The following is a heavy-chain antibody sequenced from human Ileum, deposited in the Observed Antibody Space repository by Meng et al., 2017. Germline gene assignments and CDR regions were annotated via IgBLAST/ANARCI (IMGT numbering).Heavy chain of an antibody. D-gene: IGHD6-19*01. V-gene: IGHV4-4*02. J-gene: IGHJ4*02. CDR1: GASISSGNW. CDR3: ARHIGVPGTRGFDY. Sequence: QGHRQDAGPGLVQPSETLSLTCSCSGASISSGNWWSWVRQSPGKGLEWIGEMYHSGTTNYNPSLKSRVTISLDTSKNQLSLKLTSVTAADTAVYYCARHIGVPGTRGFDYWGQGTLVTVSS. CDR2: MYHSGTT.